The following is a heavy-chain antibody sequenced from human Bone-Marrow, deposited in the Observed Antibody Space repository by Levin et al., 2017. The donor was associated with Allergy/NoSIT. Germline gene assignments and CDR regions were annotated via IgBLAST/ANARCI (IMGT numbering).Heavy chain of an antibody. V-gene: IGHV3-21*06. CDR1: GFVFNSYT. CDR3: ARILEVIVPPPDAFDL. CDR2: ISTSSAYI. Sequence: AGGSLRLSCEASGFVFNSYTMSWVRQAPGKGLEWVSSISTSSAYIYYADSVKDRFIISRDNAKNSLFLEMSSLRAEDTAVYFCARILEVIVPPPDAFDLWGQGTGVSVSS. J-gene: IGHJ3*01. D-gene: IGHD2/OR15-2a*01.